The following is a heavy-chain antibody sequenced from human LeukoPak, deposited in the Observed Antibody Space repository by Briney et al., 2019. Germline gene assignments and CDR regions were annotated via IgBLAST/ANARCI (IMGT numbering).Heavy chain of an antibody. CDR2: ISGSGGST. CDR1: GGSFSGYY. D-gene: IGHD6-6*01. J-gene: IGHJ4*02. CDR3: AKGVQHHY. V-gene: IGHV3-23*01. Sequence: PSETLSLTCAVYGGSFSGYYWSWIRQPPGKGLEWVSAISGSGGSTYYADSVKGRFTISRDNSKNTLYLQMNSLRAEDTAVYYCAKGVQHHYWGQGTLVTVSS.